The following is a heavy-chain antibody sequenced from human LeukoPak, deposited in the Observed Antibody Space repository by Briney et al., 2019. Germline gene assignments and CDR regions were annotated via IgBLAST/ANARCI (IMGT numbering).Heavy chain of an antibody. J-gene: IGHJ4*02. D-gene: IGHD5-18*01. CDR1: GGSISISSAY. Sequence: SETLSLTCTVSGGSISISSAYWGWIRQPPGKGLEWIGSIYYSKNTYYNPSLKSRVTISADTSKNQFSLTLGSVSPTDTGVYYCVSPRGFSYGYFDYWGQGTLVTVSS. CDR3: VSPRGFSYGYFDY. V-gene: IGHV4-39*01. CDR2: IYYSKNT.